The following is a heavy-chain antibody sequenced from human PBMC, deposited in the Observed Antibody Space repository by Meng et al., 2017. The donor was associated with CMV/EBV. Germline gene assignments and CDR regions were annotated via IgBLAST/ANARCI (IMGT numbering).Heavy chain of an antibody. D-gene: IGHD2-2*01. CDR1: GFTFSSYS. Sequence: LSLTGAASGFTFSSYSMNWVRQAPGKGLEWVSSISSSSSYIYYADSVKGRFTISRDNAKNSLYLQMNSLRAEDTAVYYCARNYVPAAISGDAFDIWGQGTMVTVSS. V-gene: IGHV3-21*01. CDR2: ISSSSSYI. J-gene: IGHJ3*02. CDR3: ARNYVPAAISGDAFDI.